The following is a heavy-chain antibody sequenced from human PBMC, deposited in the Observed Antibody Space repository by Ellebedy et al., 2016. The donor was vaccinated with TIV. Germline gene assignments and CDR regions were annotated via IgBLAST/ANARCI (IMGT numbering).Heavy chain of an antibody. D-gene: IGHD1-26*01. Sequence: GESLKISXTASGFTFGDYAMSWFRQAPGKGLEWVGFIRNKAYGGTTEYAASVKGRFTISRDDSKSIAYLQVSSLKTEDTAVYYCTRWLVGTTPYYFDYWGQGTLVTVSS. V-gene: IGHV3-49*03. J-gene: IGHJ4*02. CDR3: TRWLVGTTPYYFDY. CDR2: IRNKAYGGTT. CDR1: GFTFGDYA.